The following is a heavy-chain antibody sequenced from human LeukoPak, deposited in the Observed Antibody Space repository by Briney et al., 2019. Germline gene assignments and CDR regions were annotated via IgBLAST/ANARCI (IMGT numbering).Heavy chain of an antibody. CDR1: GYTFTSYD. V-gene: IGHV1-8*01. J-gene: IGHJ6*02. D-gene: IGHD3-3*01. CDR2: MNPNSGNT. CDR3: ARGGITYYDFWSGYNYYYGMDV. Sequence: ASVKVSCTASGYTFTSYDINWVRQATGQGLEWMGWMNPNSGNTGYAQKFQGRVTMTRNTSISTAYMELSSLRSEDTAVYYCARGGITYYDFWSGYNYYYGMDVWGQGTTVTVSS.